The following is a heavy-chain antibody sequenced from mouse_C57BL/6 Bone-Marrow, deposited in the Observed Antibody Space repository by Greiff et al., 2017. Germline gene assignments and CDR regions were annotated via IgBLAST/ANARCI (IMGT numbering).Heavy chain of an antibody. D-gene: IGHD1-1*01. J-gene: IGHJ2*01. Sequence: QVQLKQPGAELVMPGASVKLSCKASGYTFTSYWLHWVKQRPGQGLEWIGEIDPSDSYTNYNQKFNGKSTLTADKSSSTAYMPLSSLTSEDSAVYYCARGAYYYGSSYGRTLFDYWGQGTTLTVSS. CDR2: IDPSDSYT. CDR3: ARGAYYYGSSYGRTLFDY. CDR1: GYTFTSYW. V-gene: IGHV1-69*01.